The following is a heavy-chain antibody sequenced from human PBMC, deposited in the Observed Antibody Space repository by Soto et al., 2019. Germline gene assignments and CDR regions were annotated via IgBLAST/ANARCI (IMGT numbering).Heavy chain of an antibody. CDR1: GGSFSGYI. Sequence: SETLSLTCDVYGGSFSGYIWAWIRQTPGKGLQWIGQINHSGSANYNPSLKSRVTISVHTSNSQFSLELSSVTAADTAVYYCARGLISGSHYSGGWYYFDSWGQGTQVTVSS. CDR3: ARGLISGSHYSGGWYYFDS. CDR2: INHSGSA. D-gene: IGHD1-26*01. J-gene: IGHJ4*02. V-gene: IGHV4-34*01.